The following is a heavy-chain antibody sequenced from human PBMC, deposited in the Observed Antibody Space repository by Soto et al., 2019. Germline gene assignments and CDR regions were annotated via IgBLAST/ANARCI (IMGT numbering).Heavy chain of an antibody. Sequence: QVQLVQSGAEVKKPGASVMVSCKASGYTFTSYNMHWVRQAPGQGLEWMGIINPSGGSTTYAQKFQGRVTMIRDTSASTVYMELSSLRAEDTALYYCARHSAQWLLLKGPDYWGQGTLVTVSS. V-gene: IGHV1-46*01. J-gene: IGHJ4*02. D-gene: IGHD3-22*01. CDR2: INPSGGST. CDR1: GYTFTSYN. CDR3: ARHSAQWLLLKGPDY.